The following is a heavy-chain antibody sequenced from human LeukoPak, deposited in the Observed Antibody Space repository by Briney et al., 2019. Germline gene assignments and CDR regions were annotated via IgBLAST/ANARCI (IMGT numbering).Heavy chain of an antibody. J-gene: IGHJ5*02. CDR1: GGSISSSSYY. V-gene: IGHV4-39*07. CDR3: ASCLSSGTPFDP. CDR2: IYYSGST. D-gene: IGHD3-10*01. Sequence: SETLSLTCTVSGGSISSSSYYWGWIRQPPGKGLEWIGSIYYSGSTNYKPSLKSRVTISVDTSKNQFSLKLRSVTAADTAVYYCASCLSSGTPFDPWGQGTLVTVSS.